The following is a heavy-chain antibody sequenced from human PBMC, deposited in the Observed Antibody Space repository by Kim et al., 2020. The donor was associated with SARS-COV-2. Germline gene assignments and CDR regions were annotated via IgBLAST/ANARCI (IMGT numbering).Heavy chain of an antibody. J-gene: IGHJ6*02. CDR2: INHSGST. D-gene: IGHD2-2*01. V-gene: IGHV4-34*01. Sequence: SETLSLTCAVYGGSFSGYYWSWIRQPPGKGLEWIGEINHSGSTNYNPSLKSRVTISVDTSKNQFSLKLSSVTAADTAVYYCARGPTSDIVVVPAAYYYYGMDVWGQGTTVTVSS. CDR3: ARGPTSDIVVVPAAYYYYGMDV. CDR1: GGSFSGYY.